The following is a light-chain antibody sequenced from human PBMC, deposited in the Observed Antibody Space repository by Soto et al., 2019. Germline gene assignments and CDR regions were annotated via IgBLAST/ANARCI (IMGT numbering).Light chain of an antibody. Sequence: QSVLTQSPSASASLGASVKLTCTLSSGHSTYAIAWHQQQPERGPRYLIKLNSDGSHTKVDGIPDRFSGSSSGAERYLSISNLQSEDEGDYYCQTWGSGIQVFGGGTKLTVL. CDR1: SGHSTYA. CDR2: LNSDGSH. J-gene: IGLJ2*01. CDR3: QTWGSGIQV. V-gene: IGLV4-69*01.